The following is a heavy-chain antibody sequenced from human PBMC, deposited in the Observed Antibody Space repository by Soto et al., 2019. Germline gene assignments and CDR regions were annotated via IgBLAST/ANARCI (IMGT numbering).Heavy chain of an antibody. D-gene: IGHD2-8*01. Sequence: GGSLRLSCAASGFTFSSYGMHWVRQAPGKGLEWVAVISNDGSNKYYADSVKGRFTISRDNSKNTLYLQMNSLRAEDTAVYYCAKDIVLMVYGGYMDVWGKGTTVTVSS. J-gene: IGHJ6*03. CDR3: AKDIVLMVYGGYMDV. CDR1: GFTFSSYG. V-gene: IGHV3-30*18. CDR2: ISNDGSNK.